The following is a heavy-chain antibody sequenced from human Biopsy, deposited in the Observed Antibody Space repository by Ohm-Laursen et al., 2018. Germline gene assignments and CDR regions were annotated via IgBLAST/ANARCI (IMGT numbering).Heavy chain of an antibody. CDR1: GFDFSDYS. Sequence: SLRLSCAASGFDFSDYSMSWVRQAPGKGLEWVSSVTTTSSYIYYADSVKGRFTISRDNSKNTLYLHTNSLRAADTAVYYCARDRYYGSENYFSHYNMDVWGQGTTVTVSS. D-gene: IGHD3-10*01. V-gene: IGHV3-21*01. J-gene: IGHJ6*03. CDR2: VTTTSSYI. CDR3: ARDRYYGSENYFSHYNMDV.